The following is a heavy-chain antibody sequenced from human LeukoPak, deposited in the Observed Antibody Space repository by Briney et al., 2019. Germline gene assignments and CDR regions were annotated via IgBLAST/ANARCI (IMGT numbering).Heavy chain of an antibody. CDR2: INSDGSST. V-gene: IGHV3-74*01. J-gene: IGHJ4*02. CDR3: ARMGNRWFFDY. D-gene: IGHD4-23*01. CDR1: GFTFSSYW. Sequence: GGSLRLSCAASGFTFSSYWMHWVRQAPGKGLVWVSRINSDGSSTSYADSVKGRFTISRDNAKNSLYLQMNSLRAEDTAVYYCARMGNRWFFDYWGQGTLVTVSS.